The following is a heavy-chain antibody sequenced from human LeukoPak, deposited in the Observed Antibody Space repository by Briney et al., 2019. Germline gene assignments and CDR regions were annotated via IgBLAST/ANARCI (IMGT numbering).Heavy chain of an antibody. CDR1: GFTFSSYS. CDR3: ARGGSYNAVDY. Sequence: PGGSLRLSCAASGFTFSSYSMSWVRQAPGKGLGWVSCISSGSTYINNADSVKGRFTISRDSAKNSLYLQMNSLRAEDTAVYYCARGGSYNAVDYWGQGTLVTVSS. CDR2: ISSGSTYI. J-gene: IGHJ4*02. V-gene: IGHV3-21*01. D-gene: IGHD1-26*01.